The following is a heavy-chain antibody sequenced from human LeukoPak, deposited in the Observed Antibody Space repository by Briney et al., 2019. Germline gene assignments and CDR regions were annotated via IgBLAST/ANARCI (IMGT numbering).Heavy chain of an antibody. D-gene: IGHD4-17*01. CDR1: GFTFSSYW. V-gene: IGHV3-74*01. J-gene: IGHJ3*02. Sequence: GGSLRLSCAASGFTFSSYWMHWVRQAPGKGLVWVSRINGDGSSTDYADSVKGRFTISRDNAKNTLYLQMTSLRAEDTAVYYCARDRRSLDAFDIWGQGTMVTVSS. CDR2: INGDGSST. CDR3: ARDRRSLDAFDI.